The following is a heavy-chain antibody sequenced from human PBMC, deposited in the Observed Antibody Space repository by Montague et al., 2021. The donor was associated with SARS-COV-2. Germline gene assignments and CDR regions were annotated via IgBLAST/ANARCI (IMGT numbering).Heavy chain of an antibody. CDR2: IYYSGSA. J-gene: IGHJ4*02. D-gene: IGHD3-22*01. CDR1: GGSINSYY. Sequence: SETLSLTCTVSGGSINSYYWSWIRQPPGKGLEWIGYIYYSGSANYSPSFKSRVTISVDTSKDQFSLRLSSVTAADTAVYYCARTPHSRPLPDYWGQGALVTVSS. CDR3: ARTPHSRPLPDY. V-gene: IGHV4-59*01.